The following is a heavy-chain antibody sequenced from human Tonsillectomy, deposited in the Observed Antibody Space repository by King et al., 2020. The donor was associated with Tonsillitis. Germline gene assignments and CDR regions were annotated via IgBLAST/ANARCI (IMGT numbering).Heavy chain of an antibody. J-gene: IGHJ6*02. D-gene: IGHD6-13*01. Sequence: QLVQSGGGLVQPGRSLRLSCAASGFTFDDYAMHWVRQAPGKGLEWVSGINWNGDSVGYADSVKGRFTISRDNAKNSLYLQMNSLRAEDTALYYCAKVASSSWYIPLGGMDVWGQGTTVTVSS. CDR3: AKVASSSWYIPLGGMDV. CDR2: INWNGDSV. CDR1: GFTFDDYA. V-gene: IGHV3-9*01.